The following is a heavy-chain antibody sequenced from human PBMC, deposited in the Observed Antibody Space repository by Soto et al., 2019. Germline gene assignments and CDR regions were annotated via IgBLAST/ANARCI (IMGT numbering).Heavy chain of an antibody. CDR2: TYYRSKWYT. V-gene: IGHV6-1*01. CDR3: VRDEDYIGMEG. J-gene: IGHJ6*02. Sequence: PSQTLPLTCAISGDSVSSNTVAWNWIRQSPSRGLEWLGRTYYRSKWYTDYARTVKSRITIKPDTSKNQFFLQLTSVTPEDTAVYFCVRDEDYIGMEGWGQGTTVTVSS. CDR1: GDSVSSNTVA.